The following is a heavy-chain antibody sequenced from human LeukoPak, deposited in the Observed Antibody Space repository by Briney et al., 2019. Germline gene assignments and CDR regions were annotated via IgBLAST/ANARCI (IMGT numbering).Heavy chain of an antibody. J-gene: IGHJ4*02. CDR3: ASEALTMAGYYFDY. V-gene: IGHV4-4*07. CDR2: IYATGST. D-gene: IGHD5-24*01. Sequence: SETLSLTCTVSGGAISSYYWSCIRQSAGRGLGRGLEWIGRIYATGSTNYNPSLKSRVTMSVDTSKNQFSLKLSSVTAADTAVYYCASEALTMAGYYFDYWGQGTLVTVSS. CDR1: GGAISSYY.